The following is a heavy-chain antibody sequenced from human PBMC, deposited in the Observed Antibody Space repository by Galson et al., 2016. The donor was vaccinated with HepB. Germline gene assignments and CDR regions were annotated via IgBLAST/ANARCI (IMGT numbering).Heavy chain of an antibody. Sequence: QSGAEVKKPGESLKISCKASGYTFTHYVIHWVRQPPGERLEWMGWITAHNGDTVYSKNLQNIQGRVTITSDTSATTAYMEVSSLTSEDTATFFCVREPTGGSPTDYDYWGQGTLVTVSS. J-gene: IGHJ4*02. CDR1: GYTFTHYV. V-gene: IGHV1-3*01. CDR2: ITAHNGDT. D-gene: IGHD7-27*01. CDR3: VREPTGGSPTDYDY.